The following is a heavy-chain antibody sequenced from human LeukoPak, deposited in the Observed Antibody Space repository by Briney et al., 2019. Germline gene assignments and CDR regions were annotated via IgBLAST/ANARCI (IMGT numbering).Heavy chain of an antibody. Sequence: GGSLRLSCAASGFTFSSYAMHWVRQAPGKGLEWMGGFDPEDGETIYAQKFQGRVTMTEDTSTDTAYMELSSLGSEDTAVYYCATGPLPKDIVVVVAATRLDYWGQGTLVTVSS. V-gene: IGHV1-24*01. D-gene: IGHD2-15*01. CDR1: GFTFSSYA. CDR2: FDPEDGET. J-gene: IGHJ4*02. CDR3: ATGPLPKDIVVVVAATRLDY.